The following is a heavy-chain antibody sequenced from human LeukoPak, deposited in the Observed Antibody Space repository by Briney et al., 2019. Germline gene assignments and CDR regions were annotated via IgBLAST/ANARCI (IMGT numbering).Heavy chain of an antibody. Sequence: GASVKVSCKASGGTFSSYAISWVRQAPGQGLEWMGGIIPIFGTANYAQKFQGRVTITTDESTSTAYMELSSLRSKDTAVYYCARNPRYQLLFDPWGQGTLVTVSS. CDR3: ARNPRYQLLFDP. CDR1: GGTFSSYA. D-gene: IGHD2-2*01. J-gene: IGHJ5*02. CDR2: IIPIFGTA. V-gene: IGHV1-69*05.